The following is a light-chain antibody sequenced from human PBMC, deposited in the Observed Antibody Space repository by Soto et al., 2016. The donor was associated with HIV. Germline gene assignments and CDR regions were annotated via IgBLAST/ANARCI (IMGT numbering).Light chain of an antibody. CDR1: QSISSW. CDR2: KAS. CDR3: QQYNSYPYT. Sequence: DIQMTQSPSTLSASVGDRVTITCRASQSISSWLAWYQQKPGKAPKLLIYKASKFKSGVPSRFSGSGSGTEFTLTISSLQPDDFATYYCQQYNSYPYTFGLGDQAGDQT. V-gene: IGKV1-5*03. J-gene: IGKJ2*01.